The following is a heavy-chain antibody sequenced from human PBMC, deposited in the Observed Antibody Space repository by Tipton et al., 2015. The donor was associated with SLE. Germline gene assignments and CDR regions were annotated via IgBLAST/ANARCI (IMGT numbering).Heavy chain of an antibody. J-gene: IGHJ5*02. CDR1: GGSFTMYY. CDR3: ATEGGNWFDR. D-gene: IGHD2-15*01. V-gene: IGHV4-34*01. Sequence: TLSLTCAVSGGSFTMYYWCWIRQSPGKGLERIGEINHSGSTNYNPSLKARVTLSADTAKNQDSLWLTSVTAADTAVYYCATEGGNWFDRWGQGILVTVSS. CDR2: INHSGST.